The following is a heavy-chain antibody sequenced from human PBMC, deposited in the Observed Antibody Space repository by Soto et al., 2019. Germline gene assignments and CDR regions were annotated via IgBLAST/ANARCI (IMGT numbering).Heavy chain of an antibody. Sequence: SETLSLTSTVSGGSISSSSYYWGWIRQPPGKGLEWIGSIYYSGSTYYNPSLKSRVTISVDTSKNQFSLKLSSVTAADTAVYYCAKVSRASRILTPDFDHWGQGTLVTV. CDR3: AKVSRASRILTPDFDH. D-gene: IGHD3-9*01. CDR1: GGSISSSSYY. V-gene: IGHV4-39*01. J-gene: IGHJ4*02. CDR2: IYYSGST.